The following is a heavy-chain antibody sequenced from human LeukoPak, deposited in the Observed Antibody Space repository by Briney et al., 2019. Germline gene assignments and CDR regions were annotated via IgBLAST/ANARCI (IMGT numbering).Heavy chain of an antibody. J-gene: IGHJ5*02. V-gene: IGHV4-59*12. CDR1: GDSITSYY. CDR3: ARGRTIFGVVTRWFDP. D-gene: IGHD3-3*01. Sequence: SETLSLTCTVSGDSITSYYWTWIRQPPGKGLEWIGYINYSGSTNYNPSLKSRVTISVDTSKNQFSLKLSSVTAADTAVYYCARGRTIFGVVTRWFDPWGQGTLVTVSS. CDR2: INYSGST.